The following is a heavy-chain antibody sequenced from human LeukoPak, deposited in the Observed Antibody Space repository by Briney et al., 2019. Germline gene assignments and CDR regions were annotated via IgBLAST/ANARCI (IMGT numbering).Heavy chain of an antibody. Sequence: ASVKVSCKASGYTFTNYGFHWVRHAPGQGPEWMGWIRVSDGDTKYAQKFQGRVTLTRDTSANTAYMDLWSLRSDDTAVYFCARSGFSFGYHYFALWGQGTLVTVSS. CDR3: ARSGFSFGYHYFAL. D-gene: IGHD5-18*01. V-gene: IGHV1-18*01. CDR1: GYTFTNYG. CDR2: IRVSDGDT. J-gene: IGHJ4*02.